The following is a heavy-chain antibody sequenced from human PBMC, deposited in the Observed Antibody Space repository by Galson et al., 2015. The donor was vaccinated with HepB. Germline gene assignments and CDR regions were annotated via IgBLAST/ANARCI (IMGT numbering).Heavy chain of an antibody. CDR1: GYSFTSYW. Sequence: QHGAEVTKLGESLKISCTGSGYSFTSYWIGWVRQMPGKGPECMGIIYPGDSDTRYRPSFQGQVTMSADKSISTPYLQWSSLKASDTGMYYCARYPSSGWIDYWGQGTRVTVSS. D-gene: IGHD6-19*01. CDR2: IYPGDSDT. V-gene: IGHV5-51*01. J-gene: IGHJ4*02. CDR3: ARYPSSGWIDY.